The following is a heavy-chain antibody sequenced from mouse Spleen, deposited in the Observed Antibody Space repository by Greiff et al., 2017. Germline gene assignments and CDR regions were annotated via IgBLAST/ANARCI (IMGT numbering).Heavy chain of an antibody. CDR2: ISNGGGST. D-gene: IGHD3-2*02. CDR3: ARLDSSGYGFAY. J-gene: IGHJ3*01. V-gene: IGHV5-12*01. Sequence: EVKVEESGGGLVQPGGSLKLSCAASGFTFSDYYMYWVRQTPEKRLEWVAYISNGGGSTYYPDTVKGRFTISRDNAKNTLYLQMSRLKSEDTAMYYCARLDSSGYGFAYWGQGTLVTVSA. CDR1: GFTFSDYY.